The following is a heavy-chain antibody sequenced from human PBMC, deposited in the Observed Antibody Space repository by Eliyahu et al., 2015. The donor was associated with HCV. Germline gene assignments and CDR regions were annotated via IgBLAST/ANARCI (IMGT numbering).Heavy chain of an antibody. D-gene: IGHD6-6*01. CDR3: ARGADYSSAFAY. J-gene: IGHJ4*02. CDR2: NGNT. Sequence: NGNTNYAQKFQGRVTMTTDTSTSTAYMELRSLTSDDTAVYYCARGADYSSAFAYWGQGTPVSVSS. V-gene: IGHV1-18*01.